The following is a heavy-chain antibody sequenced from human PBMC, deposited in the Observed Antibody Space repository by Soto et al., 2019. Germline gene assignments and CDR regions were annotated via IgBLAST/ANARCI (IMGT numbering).Heavy chain of an antibody. CDR1: GYTFTSYG. CDR2: ISAYNGDT. V-gene: IGHV1-18*01. Sequence: ASVKVSCKASGYTFTSYGISWVRQAPGQGLEWMGWISAYNGDTNYAQKLQGRVTMTTDTSISTAYLQWSSLKASDTAIYYCARSFFDNFDYWGHGTLVTVSS. CDR3: ARSFFDNFDY. D-gene: IGHD3-3*01. J-gene: IGHJ4*01.